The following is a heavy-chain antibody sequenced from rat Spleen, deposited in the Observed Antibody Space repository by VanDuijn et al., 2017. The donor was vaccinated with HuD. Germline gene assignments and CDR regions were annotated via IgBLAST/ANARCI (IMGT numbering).Heavy chain of an antibody. CDR1: GFTFSDYY. CDR2: ISYDGSST. D-gene: IGHD1-1*01. CDR3: ASITTVVFYY. J-gene: IGHJ2*01. V-gene: IGHV5-29*01. Sequence: EVQLVESDGGLVQPGRSLKLSCAASGFTFSDYYMAWVRQAPTKGLEWVATISYDGSSTYYRDSVKGRFTISRDNAKSTLYLQMDSLRSEDTATYYCASITTVVFYYWAQGVMVTVSS.